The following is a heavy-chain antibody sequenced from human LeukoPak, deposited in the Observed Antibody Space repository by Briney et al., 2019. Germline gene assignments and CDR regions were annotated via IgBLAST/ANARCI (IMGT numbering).Heavy chain of an antibody. V-gene: IGHV1-69*01. J-gene: IGHJ4*02. CDR2: IIPLFGTA. CDR3: ARGAGYSGYDRPGEFDY. CDR1: GGTFSSYA. Sequence: SVKVSYKDSGGTFSSYAISWVRQAPRHGLEWPGGIIPLFGTANYAQKFQGRVTITADESTSTAYMELSSLRSEDTAVYYCARGAGYSGYDRPGEFDYWGQGTLVTVSS. D-gene: IGHD5-12*01.